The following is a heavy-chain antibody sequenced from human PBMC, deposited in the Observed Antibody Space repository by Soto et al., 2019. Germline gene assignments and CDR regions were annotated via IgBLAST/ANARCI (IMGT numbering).Heavy chain of an antibody. J-gene: IGHJ6*02. CDR3: ARAAPNWNDVYYYYGMDV. Sequence: ASVKVSCKASGYTFTSYAMHWVRQAPGQRFEWMGWMNPNSGNTSYAQKFQGRVTMTRNTSISTAYMELSRLRSDDTAVYYCARAAPNWNDVYYYYGMDVWGQGTTVTVSS. CDR1: GYTFTSYA. D-gene: IGHD1-1*01. V-gene: IGHV1-8*02. CDR2: MNPNSGNT.